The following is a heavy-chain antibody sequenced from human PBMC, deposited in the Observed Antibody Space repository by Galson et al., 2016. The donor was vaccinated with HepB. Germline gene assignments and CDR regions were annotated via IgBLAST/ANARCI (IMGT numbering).Heavy chain of an antibody. CDR2: IKHDGSVI. J-gene: IGHJ5*02. D-gene: IGHD3-10*01. V-gene: IGHV3-7*03. CDR3: ARVGRSDSADIWFDP. Sequence: SLRLSCAVSGNAGFMFTNYGMHWIRQAPGKGLEWVASIKHDGSVIHYLDSVKGRFTISRDNAKNSVYLQMNNLRGDDTATYYCARVGRSDSADIWFDPWGQGTLVTVSS. CDR1: GNAGFMFTNYG.